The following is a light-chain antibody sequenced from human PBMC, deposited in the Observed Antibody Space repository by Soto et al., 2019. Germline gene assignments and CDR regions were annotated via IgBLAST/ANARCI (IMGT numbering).Light chain of an antibody. CDR1: SGDVGGYNY. V-gene: IGLV2-14*01. J-gene: IGLJ1*01. CDR2: EVS. CDR3: SSYTSSNTRV. Sequence: QSALTQPASVSGSPGQSITISCTGTSGDVGGYNYVSWYQQDPGKAPKLMIYEVSNRPSGVSNRFSGSKSGNTASLTISGLQAEDEADYYCSSYTSSNTRVLGTGTK.